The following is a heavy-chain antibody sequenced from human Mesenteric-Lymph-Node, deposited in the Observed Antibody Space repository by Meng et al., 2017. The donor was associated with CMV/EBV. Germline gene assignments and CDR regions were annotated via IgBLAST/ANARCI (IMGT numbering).Heavy chain of an antibody. CDR2: ISGSGGST. D-gene: IGHD6-19*01. J-gene: IGHJ3*02. Sequence: GESLKISCAASGFTFSSYAMSWVRQAPGKGLEWVSAISGSGGSTYYADSVKGRFTISRDNSKNTLYLQMNSLRAEDTAVYYCAKDHSGWYQGDAFDIWGQGTMVTVSS. CDR1: GFTFSSYA. CDR3: AKDHSGWYQGDAFDI. V-gene: IGHV3-23*01.